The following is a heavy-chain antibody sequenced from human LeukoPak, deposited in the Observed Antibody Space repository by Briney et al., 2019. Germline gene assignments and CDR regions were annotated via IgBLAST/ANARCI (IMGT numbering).Heavy chain of an antibody. CDR1: GYTFTSYA. D-gene: IGHD6-19*01. V-gene: IGHV1-3*01. CDR2: INAGNGNT. CDR3: ARGRYSSGWYDY. J-gene: IGHJ4*02. Sequence: ASVKVSCKASGYTFTSYAMHWVRQAPGQRLEWMGWINAGNGNTKYSQKFQGRVTITRDTSASTAYMELSSPRSEDTAVYYCARGRYSSGWYDYWGQGTLVTVSS.